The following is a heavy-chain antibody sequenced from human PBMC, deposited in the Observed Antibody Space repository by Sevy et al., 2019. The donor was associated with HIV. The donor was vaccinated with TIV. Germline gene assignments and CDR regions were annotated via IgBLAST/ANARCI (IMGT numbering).Heavy chain of an antibody. J-gene: IGHJ3*02. V-gene: IGHV1-69*13. CDR3: ASSYYYDSSGSLDAFDI. D-gene: IGHD3-22*01. CDR1: GGTFSSYA. Sequence: ASVKVSCKASGGTFSSYAISWVRQAPGQGLEWMGGIIPIFGTANYAQKFQGRVTITADESTSTAYMELSSLSSEDTAVYYCASSYYYDSSGSLDAFDIWGQGTMVTVSS. CDR2: IIPIFGTA.